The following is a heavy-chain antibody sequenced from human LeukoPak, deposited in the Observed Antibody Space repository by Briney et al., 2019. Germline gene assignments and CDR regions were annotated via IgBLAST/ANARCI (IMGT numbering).Heavy chain of an antibody. J-gene: IGHJ4*02. Sequence: GGSLRLSCAASGFTFSSYAMHWVRQAPGKGLEWVAVISYDGSNKYYADSVKGRFTISRDNSKNTLHLQMNSLRAEDTAVYYCARDIKSVTTKKEPDYWGQGTLVTVSS. CDR1: GFTFSSYA. CDR2: ISYDGSNK. D-gene: IGHD4-17*01. CDR3: ARDIKSVTTKKEPDY. V-gene: IGHV3-30-3*01.